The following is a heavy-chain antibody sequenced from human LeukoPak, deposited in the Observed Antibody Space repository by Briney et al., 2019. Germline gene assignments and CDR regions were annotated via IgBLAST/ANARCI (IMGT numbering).Heavy chain of an antibody. CDR2: INHSGST. D-gene: IGHD3-10*01. J-gene: IGHJ5*02. Sequence: SETLSLTCAVYGGSFSGYYWSWIRQPPGKGLEWIGEINHSGSTNYNPSLKSRVTISVDTSKNQFSLKLSSVTAADTAVYYCAIGRMNYYGSGSYYWFDPWGQGTLVTVSS. V-gene: IGHV4-34*01. CDR3: AIGRMNYYGSGSYYWFDP. CDR1: GGSFSGYY.